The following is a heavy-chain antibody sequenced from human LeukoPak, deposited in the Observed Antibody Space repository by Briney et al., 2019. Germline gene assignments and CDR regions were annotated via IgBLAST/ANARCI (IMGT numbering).Heavy chain of an antibody. V-gene: IGHV3-23*01. J-gene: IGHJ6*03. Sequence: PGGSLRLSCPASGFTFSSYAMSWVRQAPGKGLEWVSAISGSGGSTYYADSVKSQFTISRDNSKNTLYLQMNSLRAEDTAVYYFAKGNYNDYYYYYMDVWGKGTTVTVSS. CDR3: AKGNYNDYYYYYMDV. CDR2: ISGSGGST. CDR1: GFTFSSYA. D-gene: IGHD1-7*01.